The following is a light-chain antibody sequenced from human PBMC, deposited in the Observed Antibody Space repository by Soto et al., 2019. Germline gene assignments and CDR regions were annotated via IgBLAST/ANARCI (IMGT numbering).Light chain of an antibody. CDR2: DTS. CDR3: LLYYSGTQI. J-gene: IGLJ2*01. CDR1: TGAVTSGHF. Sequence: QAVVTQEPSLTVSPGGTVTLTCGSSTGAVTSGHFPYWFQQKPGQAPRTLIFDTSNRYSWTPARFSGSLLGGKAALTLSGAQPEDEAEYYCLLYYSGTQIFGGGTK. V-gene: IGLV7-46*01.